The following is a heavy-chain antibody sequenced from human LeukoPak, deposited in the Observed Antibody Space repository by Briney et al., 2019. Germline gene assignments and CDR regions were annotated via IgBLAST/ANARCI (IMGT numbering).Heavy chain of an antibody. Sequence: ASVKFSCKASGYTFTSYYMHWVRQAPGQGLEWMGIINPSGGSTSYAQKFQGRVTMTRDTSTSTVYMELSSLRSEDTAVYYCARGAVLLWFGELPHYFDYWGQGTLVTVSS. V-gene: IGHV1-46*01. CDR1: GYTFTSYY. J-gene: IGHJ4*02. CDR3: ARGAVLLWFGELPHYFDY. CDR2: INPSGGST. D-gene: IGHD3-10*01.